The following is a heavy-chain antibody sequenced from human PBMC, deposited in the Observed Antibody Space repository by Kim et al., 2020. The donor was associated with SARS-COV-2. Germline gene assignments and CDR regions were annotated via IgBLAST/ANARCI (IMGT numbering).Heavy chain of an antibody. V-gene: IGHV3-21*01. CDR3: ARDGVIVGATSFYAFDI. Sequence: GGSLRLSCAASGFTFSSYSMNWVRQAPGKGLEWVSSISSSSSYIYYADSVKGRFTISRDNAKNSLYLQMNSLRAEDTAVYYCARDGVIVGATSFYAFDIWGQETMVTVSS. D-gene: IGHD1-26*01. CDR2: ISSSSSYI. CDR1: GFTFSSYS. J-gene: IGHJ3*02.